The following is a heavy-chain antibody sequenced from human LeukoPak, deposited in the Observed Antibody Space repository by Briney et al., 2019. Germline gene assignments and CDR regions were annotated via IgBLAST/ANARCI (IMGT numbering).Heavy chain of an antibody. D-gene: IGHD1-26*01. Sequence: GGSLRLSCAASGFTFSSYGMHWVRQAPGKGLEWVAVISYDGSNKYCADSVKGRFTISRDNSKNTLYLQMNSLRAEDTAVYYCAKDGGSSQEGFDYWGQGTLVTVSS. V-gene: IGHV3-30*18. J-gene: IGHJ4*02. CDR2: ISYDGSNK. CDR1: GFTFSSYG. CDR3: AKDGGSSQEGFDY.